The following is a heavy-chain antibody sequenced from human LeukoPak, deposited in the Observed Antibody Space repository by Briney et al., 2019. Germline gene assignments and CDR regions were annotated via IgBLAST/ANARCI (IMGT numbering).Heavy chain of an antibody. CDR2: ISGYNDDT. V-gene: IGHV1-18*01. J-gene: IGHJ3*01. CDR1: GYTFTSHG. D-gene: IGHD3-22*01. CDR3: AKDSFTTIVVVTNDAFDF. Sequence: ASVKVSCKTSGYTFTSHGISWVRQAPGQGLEYRGWISGYNDDTNYAQRFQGRLTMTKDTSTSTAYTELRSLTSDDTAVYYCAKDSFTTIVVVTNDAFDFWGPGTMVIVSS.